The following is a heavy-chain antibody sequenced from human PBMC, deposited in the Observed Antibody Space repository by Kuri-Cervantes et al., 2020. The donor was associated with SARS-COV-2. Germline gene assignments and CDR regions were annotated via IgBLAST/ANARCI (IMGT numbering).Heavy chain of an antibody. CDR3: TRRLMGSYSDY. Sequence: GSLRLSCTVSGGSISSSSYYWGWIRQPPGKGLEWIGYIYYSGSTNYNPSLQSRLTMSVDTSKNQFSLRLNSMTASDTAVYYCTRRLMGSYSDYWGQGTLVTVSS. CDR1: GGSISSSSYY. D-gene: IGHD3-10*01. J-gene: IGHJ4*02. V-gene: IGHV4-39*01. CDR2: IYYSGST.